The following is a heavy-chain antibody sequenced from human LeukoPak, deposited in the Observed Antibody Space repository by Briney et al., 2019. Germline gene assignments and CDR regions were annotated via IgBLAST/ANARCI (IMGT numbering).Heavy chain of an antibody. V-gene: IGHV3-23*01. D-gene: IGHD3-22*01. CDR3: AKDSHITMIVVVPLDYFDY. J-gene: IGHJ4*02. CDR1: GFTFSSYA. CDR2: ISGSGGST. Sequence: PGGSLRLSCAASGFTFSSYAMSWVRQAPGKGLEWVSAISGSGGSTYYADSVKGRFTISRDNSKNTLCLQMNSLRAEDTAVYYCAKDSHITMIVVVPLDYFDYWGQGTLVTVSS.